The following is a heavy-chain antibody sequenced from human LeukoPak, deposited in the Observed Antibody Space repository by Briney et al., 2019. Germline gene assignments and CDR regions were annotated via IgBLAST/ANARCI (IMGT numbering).Heavy chain of an antibody. V-gene: IGHV3-66*01. Sequence: PGGSVRLSCAASGFTVSSNYMSWVRQAPGKGLEWVSVIYSGGSTYYADSVKGRFTISRDNSKNTLYLQMNSLRAEDTAVYYCAREGSYYYDSSGYEDAFDIWGQGTMVTVSS. CDR1: GFTVSSNY. CDR2: IYSGGST. D-gene: IGHD3-22*01. J-gene: IGHJ3*02. CDR3: AREGSYYYDSSGYEDAFDI.